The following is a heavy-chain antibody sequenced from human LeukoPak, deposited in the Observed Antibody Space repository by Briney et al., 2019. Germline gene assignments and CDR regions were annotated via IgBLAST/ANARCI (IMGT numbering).Heavy chain of an antibody. CDR2: IYYSGST. Sequence: SETLSLTCTVSGGSISSYYWSWIRQPPGKGLGWIGYIYYSGSTNYNPSLKSRVTISVDTSKNQFSLKLSSVTAADTAVYYCARVFRFGVFDYWGQGTLVTVSS. CDR3: ARVFRFGVFDY. CDR1: GGSISSYY. D-gene: IGHD3-10*01. J-gene: IGHJ4*02. V-gene: IGHV4-59*01.